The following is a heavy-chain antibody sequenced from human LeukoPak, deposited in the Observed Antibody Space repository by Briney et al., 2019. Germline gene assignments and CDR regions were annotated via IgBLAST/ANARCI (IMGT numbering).Heavy chain of an antibody. Sequence: SETLSLTCTVSGGSISSSSYYWGWIRQPPGKGLEWIESIYYSGSTYYNPSLKSRVTISVDTSKNQFSLKLSSVTAADTAVYYCARQTYSSGWYWFDPWGQGTLVTVSS. J-gene: IGHJ5*02. CDR2: IYYSGST. CDR3: ARQTYSSGWYWFDP. CDR1: GGSISSSSYY. D-gene: IGHD6-19*01. V-gene: IGHV4-39*01.